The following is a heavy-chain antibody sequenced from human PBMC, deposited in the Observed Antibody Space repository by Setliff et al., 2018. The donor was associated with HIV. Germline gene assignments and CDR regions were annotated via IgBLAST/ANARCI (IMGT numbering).Heavy chain of an antibody. CDR2: INHSGST. J-gene: IGHJ4*02. CDR1: AGSFSGYY. CDR3: AVSRGYSYGFGY. D-gene: IGHD5-18*01. Sequence: SETLSLTCAVYAGSFSGYYWSWIRQPPGKGLEWIGEINHSGSTNYNPSLKSRVTISVDTSKNQFSLKLSSVTAADTAVYYCAVSRGYSYGFGYWGQGTLVTVSS. V-gene: IGHV4-34*01.